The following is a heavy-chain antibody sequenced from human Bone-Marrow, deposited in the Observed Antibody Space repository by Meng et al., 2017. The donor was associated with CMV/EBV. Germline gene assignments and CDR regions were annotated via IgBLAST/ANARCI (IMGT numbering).Heavy chain of an antibody. CDR3: ASSGSSIAARWTYYYYYGMDV. CDR1: GFTFSNAW. D-gene: IGHD6-6*01. CDR2: IKSKTDGGTT. J-gene: IGHJ6*02. V-gene: IGHV3-15*01. Sequence: GGSLRLSCAASGFTFSNAWMSWVRQAPGKGLEWVGRIKSKTDGGTTDYAAPVKGRFTISRDNAKNSLYLQMNSLRAEDTAVYYCASSGSSIAARWTYYYYYGMDVWGQGTTVTVSS.